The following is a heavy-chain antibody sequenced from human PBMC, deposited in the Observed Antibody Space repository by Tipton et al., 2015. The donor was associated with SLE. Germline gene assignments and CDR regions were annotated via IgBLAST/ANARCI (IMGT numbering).Heavy chain of an antibody. CDR2: ISYDGSAA. Sequence: SLRLSCAASGFTFTTFAMHWVRQAPGKGLEWVTVISYDGSAAYYADSVRGRFTISRDNSKNTLYLQMNSLTPEDTAVYYCARDPLFYGRPPYYYMDVWGKGTTVTVSS. V-gene: IGHV3-30*04. CDR1: GFTFTTFA. CDR3: ARDPLFYGRPPYYYMDV. D-gene: IGHD3-3*01. J-gene: IGHJ6*03.